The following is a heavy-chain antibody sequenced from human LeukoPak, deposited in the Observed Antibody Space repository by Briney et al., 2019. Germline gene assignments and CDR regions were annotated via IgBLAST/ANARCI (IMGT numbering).Heavy chain of an antibody. V-gene: IGHV1-69*13. CDR1: GGTFSSYA. CDR2: IIPIFGTA. Sequence: GASVKVSCKASGGTFSSYAISWVRQAPGQGLEWMGGIIPIFGTANYAQKFQGRVTITADESTSTAYMELSSLRSEDTAMYYCARGSAIHGTVSQDYWGQGTLVTVSS. D-gene: IGHD2-2*02. CDR3: ARGSAIHGTVSQDY. J-gene: IGHJ4*02.